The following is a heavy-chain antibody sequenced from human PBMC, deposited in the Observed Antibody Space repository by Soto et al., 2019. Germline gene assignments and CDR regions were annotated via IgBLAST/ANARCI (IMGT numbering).Heavy chain of an antibody. D-gene: IGHD2-15*01. J-gene: IGHJ5*02. CDR3: ARGPVVAATLGLNWFDP. V-gene: IGHV4-4*02. CDR2: IYHSGST. CDR1: GGSISSSNW. Sequence: KPSETLSLTCAVSGGSISSSNWWSWVRQPPGKGLEWIGEIYHSGSTNYNPSLKSRVTISVDKSKNQFSLKLSSVTAADTAVYYCARGPVVAATLGLNWFDPWGQGTLVTVSS.